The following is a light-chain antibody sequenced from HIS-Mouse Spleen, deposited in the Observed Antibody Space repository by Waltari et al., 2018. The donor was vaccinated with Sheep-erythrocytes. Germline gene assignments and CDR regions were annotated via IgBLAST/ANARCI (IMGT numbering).Light chain of an antibody. CDR1: SSHIGNTY. CDR3: GTWDSSLSAGV. V-gene: IGLV1-51*01. J-gene: IGLJ3*02. Sequence: QSVLTQPPSVSAAPGQTVTISCSGSSSHIGNTYVSWYQQLPGTAPKLLIYDNNKRPSGIPDRFSGSKSGTSATLGITGLQTGDEADYYCGTWDSSLSAGVFGGGTKLTVL. CDR2: DNN.